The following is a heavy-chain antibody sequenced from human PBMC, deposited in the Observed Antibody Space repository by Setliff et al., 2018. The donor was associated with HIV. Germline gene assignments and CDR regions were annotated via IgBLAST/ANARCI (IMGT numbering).Heavy chain of an antibody. Sequence: SETLSLTCSVSNGSINGYYWTWIRQPPGKGLEWIGYISHTGSTNFNPSLKSRVSMSVDLSKNQFSLRLSSVTAADTAVYYCASHWVVTRFGMTYDSFDIWGLGTKVTVSS. D-gene: IGHD1-1*01. CDR1: NGSINGYY. J-gene: IGHJ3*02. CDR2: ISHTGST. CDR3: ASHWVVTRFGMTYDSFDI. V-gene: IGHV4-59*08.